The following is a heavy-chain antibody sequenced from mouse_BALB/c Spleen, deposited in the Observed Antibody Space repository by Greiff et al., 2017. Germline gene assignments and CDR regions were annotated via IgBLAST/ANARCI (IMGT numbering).Heavy chain of an antibody. V-gene: IGHV14-1*02. D-gene: IGHD2-2*01. CDR2: IDPENGNT. CDR1: GFNIKDYY. Sequence: VQLQQSGAELVRPGALVKLSCKASGFNIKDYYMHWVKQRPEQGLEWIGWIDPENGNTIYDPKFQGKASITADTSSNTAYLQLSSLTSEDTAVYYCARYGYDVVDYWGQGTTLTVSS. J-gene: IGHJ2*01. CDR3: ARYGYDVVDY.